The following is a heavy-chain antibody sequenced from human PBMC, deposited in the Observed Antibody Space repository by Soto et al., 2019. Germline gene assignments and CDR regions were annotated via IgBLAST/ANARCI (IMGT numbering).Heavy chain of an antibody. CDR2: IKQDGSEK. Sequence: EVQLVESGGGLVQLGGSLRLSCAASGFTFSSYWMSWVRQAPGKGLEWVANIKQDGSEKYYVDSVKGRFTISRDNAKDSLYLQMNSLRAEDTAVYYWARATAGTRAFDIWCQETMVTVSS. D-gene: IGHD1-1*01. V-gene: IGHV3-7*01. CDR1: GFTFSSYW. J-gene: IGHJ3*02. CDR3: ARATAGTRAFDI.